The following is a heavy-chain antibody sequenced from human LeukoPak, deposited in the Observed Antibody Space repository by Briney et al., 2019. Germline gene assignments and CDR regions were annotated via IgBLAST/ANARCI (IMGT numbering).Heavy chain of an antibody. CDR3: ARDPVSTVTTAFDY. D-gene: IGHD4-17*01. J-gene: IGHJ4*02. CDR1: GFTFSNAW. Sequence: GGSLRLSCAASGFTFSNAWMSWVRRAPGKGLEWVANIKQDGSEKYYVDSVKGRFTISRDNAKNSLYLQMNSLRAEDTAVYYCARDPVSTVTTAFDYWGQGTLVTVSS. V-gene: IGHV3-7*01. CDR2: IKQDGSEK.